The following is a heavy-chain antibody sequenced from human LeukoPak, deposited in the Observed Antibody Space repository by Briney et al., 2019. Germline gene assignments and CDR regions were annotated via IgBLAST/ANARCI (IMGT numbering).Heavy chain of an antibody. V-gene: IGHV3-21*06. J-gene: IGHJ3*02. Sequence: GSLRLSCAASGFASRTVTMNWVRQAPGKGLEWVSFIISTSDSIYYADSVKGRFTISRDNAKNSLFLQMNSLRAEDTAVYYCARGASGYGYDAFDIWGQGTMVTVSA. CDR3: ARGASGYGYDAFDI. D-gene: IGHD5-12*01. CDR1: GFASRTVT. CDR2: IISTSDSI.